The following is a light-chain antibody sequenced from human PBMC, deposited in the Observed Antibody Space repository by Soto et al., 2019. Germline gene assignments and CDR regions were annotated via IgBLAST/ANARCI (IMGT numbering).Light chain of an antibody. J-gene: IGKJ2*01. Sequence: EIVWTQSPGTLSLSPGERVTLSCRASQSVSSSYLAWYQQKPGQAPRLLIYGASSRATGIPDRFSGSGSGTDFTLTISRLEPEDFAVYYCQQYDSSPYTFGQGTKLEIK. V-gene: IGKV3-20*01. CDR3: QQYDSSPYT. CDR2: GAS. CDR1: QSVSSSY.